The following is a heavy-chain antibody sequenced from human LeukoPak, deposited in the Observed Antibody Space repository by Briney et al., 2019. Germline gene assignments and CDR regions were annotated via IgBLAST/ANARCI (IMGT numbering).Heavy chain of an antibody. Sequence: ASVKVSCKASGYTFTGYYMHWVRQAPGQGLDWMGCINPNSGGTNYAQKFQGRVTMTRDTSISTAYMELSRLRSDDTAVYYCARGTVRSRESVVTPIDPWGQGTLVTVSS. CDR3: ARGTVRSRESVVTPIDP. CDR1: GYTFTGYY. J-gene: IGHJ5*02. V-gene: IGHV1-2*02. D-gene: IGHD4-23*01. CDR2: INPNSGGT.